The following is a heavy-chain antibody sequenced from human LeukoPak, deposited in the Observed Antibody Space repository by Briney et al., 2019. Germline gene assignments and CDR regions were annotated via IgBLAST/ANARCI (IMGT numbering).Heavy chain of an antibody. CDR2: ISYDGSNR. J-gene: IGHJ6*03. Sequence: PGGSLRLSCAASGFTFSRHVRQWVRQAPGKGLEWVAVISYDGSNRFYADSVKGRFTISRDNSRNTLYLQMNSLSGDGPAVYSCARGGIPTGPYYYFYYMDVWGKGTAVTVSS. V-gene: IGHV3-30*04. CDR3: ARGGIPTGPYYYFYYMDV. CDR1: GFTFSRHV. D-gene: IGHD3-10*01.